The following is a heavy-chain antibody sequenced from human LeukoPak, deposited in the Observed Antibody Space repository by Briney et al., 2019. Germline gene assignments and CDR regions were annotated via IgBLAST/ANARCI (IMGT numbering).Heavy chain of an antibody. Sequence: QPGGSLILSWAASGCTFSSYAMSLVRQAPGKGLEWVSAISGSGGSTYYADSVKGRFTISRDNSKNTLYLQMNSLRAEDTAVYYCAKTRDCSGGSCYSLAIYYYYGMDVWGQGTTVTVSS. V-gene: IGHV3-23*01. CDR1: GCTFSSYA. CDR2: ISGSGGST. D-gene: IGHD2-15*01. CDR3: AKTRDCSGGSCYSLAIYYYYGMDV. J-gene: IGHJ6*02.